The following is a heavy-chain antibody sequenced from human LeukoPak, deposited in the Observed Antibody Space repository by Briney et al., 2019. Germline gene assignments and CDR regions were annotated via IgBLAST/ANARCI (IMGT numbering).Heavy chain of an antibody. CDR2: IDPSDSYT. D-gene: IGHD3-22*01. CDR1: GYSFTSYW. V-gene: IGHV5-10-1*01. J-gene: IGHJ3*02. Sequence: GESLKISCKGSGYSFTSYWITWVRQMPGKGLEWMGKIDPSDSYTNYSPSLQGHVTISADKSTSTAYLQWSSLKASDTAMYYCARIPLDSSGYYYAGDGFDIWGQGTMVTVSS. CDR3: ARIPLDSSGYYYAGDGFDI.